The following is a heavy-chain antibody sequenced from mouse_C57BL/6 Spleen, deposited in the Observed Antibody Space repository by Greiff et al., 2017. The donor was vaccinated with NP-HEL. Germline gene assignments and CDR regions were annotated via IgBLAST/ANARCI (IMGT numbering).Heavy chain of an antibody. J-gene: IGHJ4*01. V-gene: IGHV1-64*01. Sequence: VQLQQPGAELVKPGASVKLSCKASGYTFTSYWMHWVKQRPGQGLEWIGMIHPNSGSTNYNEKFKSKATLTVDKSSSTAYMQLSSLTSEDSAVYYCARRRNYYGSREAMDYWGQGTSVTVSS. CDR1: GYTFTSYW. CDR3: ARRRNYYGSREAMDY. CDR2: IHPNSGST. D-gene: IGHD1-1*01.